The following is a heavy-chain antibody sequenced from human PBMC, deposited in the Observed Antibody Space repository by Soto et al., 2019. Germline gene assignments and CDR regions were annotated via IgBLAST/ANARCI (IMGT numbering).Heavy chain of an antibody. CDR2: ISGSGGST. CDR3: ANGGDVAARRFYYYYMDV. J-gene: IGHJ6*03. D-gene: IGHD6-6*01. Sequence: EVQLLESGGGLVQPGGSLRLSCAASGFTFSSYAMSGVRQAPGKGLEWVAAISGSGGSTYYADSVKGPLTISRANSNNTMYMQLNSVRAEDTAVYYCANGGDVAARRFYYYYMDVWGKGTTVTVSS. CDR1: GFTFSSYA. V-gene: IGHV3-23*01.